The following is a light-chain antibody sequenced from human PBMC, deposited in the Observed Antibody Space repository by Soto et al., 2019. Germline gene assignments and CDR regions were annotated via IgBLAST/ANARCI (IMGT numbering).Light chain of an antibody. V-gene: IGLV4-69*01. Sequence: QPVLTQSPSASASLGASVKLTCTLSSGHSNYAIAWHQQQSEKGPRYLMKLNSDGSHSTGDGIPDRCSGSSSGAERYLTISSLQSEDEADYYCQTWGSGIVVFGGGTKLTVL. CDR2: LNSDGSH. CDR1: SGHSNYA. J-gene: IGLJ2*01. CDR3: QTWGSGIVV.